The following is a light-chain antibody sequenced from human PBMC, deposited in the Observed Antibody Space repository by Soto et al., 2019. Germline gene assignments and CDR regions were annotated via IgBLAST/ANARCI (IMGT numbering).Light chain of an antibody. CDR2: QDS. V-gene: IGLV3-1*01. CDR1: KLGDKY. J-gene: IGLJ2*01. CDR3: QAWDSSTAPVV. Sequence: SYELTQPPSVSVSPGQTASITCSGDKLGDKYACWYQQKPGQSPVLVIYQDSKRPSGIPERFSGSNSGNTATLTISGTQAMDEADYYCQAWDSSTAPVVFGGGTTLTVL.